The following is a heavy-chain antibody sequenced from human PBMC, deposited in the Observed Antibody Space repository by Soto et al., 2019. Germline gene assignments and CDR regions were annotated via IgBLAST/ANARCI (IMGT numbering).Heavy chain of an antibody. V-gene: IGHV3-53*04. Sequence: EVQLVESGGGLVQPGGSLRLSCAASGILVSSNYMTWVRQAPGKGLEWVSVLHSGGDTYYANSVKGRFTISRHDSTNTVFLQMNSLTAEDTDVYYCARDGPYYYASRMDVWGQGTTVTVSS. D-gene: IGHD3-10*01. CDR3: ARDGPYYYASRMDV. J-gene: IGHJ6*02. CDR1: GILVSSNY. CDR2: LHSGGDT.